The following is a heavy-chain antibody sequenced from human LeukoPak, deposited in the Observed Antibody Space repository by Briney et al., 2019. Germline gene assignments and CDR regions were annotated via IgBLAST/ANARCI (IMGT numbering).Heavy chain of an antibody. CDR3: ARGGGSYYYGMDV. J-gene: IGHJ6*02. D-gene: IGHD1-26*01. CDR1: GFTFSSYS. Sequence: GGSLRLSCAASGFTFSSYSMNWVRQAPGEGLEWVSYMSSSSSTIYYADPVKGRFTISRDNAKNSLYLQMNSLRAEDTAVYYCARGGGSYYYGMDVWGQGTTVTVSS. V-gene: IGHV3-48*01. CDR2: MSSSSSTI.